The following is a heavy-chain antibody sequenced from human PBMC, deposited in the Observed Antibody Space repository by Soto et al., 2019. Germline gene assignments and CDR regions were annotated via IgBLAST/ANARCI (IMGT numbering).Heavy chain of an antibody. CDR1: GYSFTIYW. D-gene: IGHD2-15*01. Sequence: SLKRSCKGSGYSFTIYWIGWARHSSGRGLEWVGIIYPGDSDPRYSRAFKSHVTISADKSTSTAYLQWSSLRASDTSMYYCLREPTQQLLHPPHFDFWAKATHVTTTS. CDR2: IYPGDSDP. CDR3: LREPTQQLLHPPHFDF. V-gene: IGHV5-51*01. J-gene: IGHJ4*02.